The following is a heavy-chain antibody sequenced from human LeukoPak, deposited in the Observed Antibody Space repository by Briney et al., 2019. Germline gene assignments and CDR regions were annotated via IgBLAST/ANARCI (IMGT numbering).Heavy chain of an antibody. V-gene: IGHV4-59*01. CDR1: GGSINSYY. Sequence: SETLSLTCTVSGGSINSYYWSWIRQPPGKGLEWIGYIYYSGSTNYNPSLKSRVTISVDTSKNQFSLKLSSVTAADTAVYYCARAPERDGYNYAFDYWGQGTLVTVSS. J-gene: IGHJ4*02. D-gene: IGHD5-24*01. CDR3: ARAPERDGYNYAFDY. CDR2: IYYSGST.